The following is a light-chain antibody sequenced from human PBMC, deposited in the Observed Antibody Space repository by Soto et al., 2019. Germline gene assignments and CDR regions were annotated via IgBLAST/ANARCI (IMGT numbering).Light chain of an antibody. CDR3: QHYGTSSLT. Sequence: IQLTQSPSSLSASVGDRVTITCRASQSIRSSLNWYQQKPGKAPKLLIYVASSLQSGVPSRFSGSGSGTDFTLTISRLEPEDLAVYYCQHYGTSSLTFGGGTKVDIK. CDR1: QSIRSS. CDR2: VAS. J-gene: IGKJ4*01. V-gene: IGKV1-39*01.